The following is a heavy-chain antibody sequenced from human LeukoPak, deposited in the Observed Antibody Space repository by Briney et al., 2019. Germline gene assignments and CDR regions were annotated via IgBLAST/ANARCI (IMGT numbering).Heavy chain of an antibody. J-gene: IGHJ6*02. D-gene: IGHD3-9*01. Sequence: GASVKVSCKASGYTFTSCAMHWVRQAPGQRLEWMGWINAGNGNTKYSQKFQGRVTITTDTSTSTAYMELRSLRSDDTAVYYCARDSHDILTGYPYYYYYGMDVWGQGTTVTVSS. CDR1: GYTFTSCA. CDR2: INAGNGNT. V-gene: IGHV1-3*01. CDR3: ARDSHDILTGYPYYYYYGMDV.